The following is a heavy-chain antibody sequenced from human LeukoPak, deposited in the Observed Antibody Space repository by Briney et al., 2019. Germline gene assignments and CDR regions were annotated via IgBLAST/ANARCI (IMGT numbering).Heavy chain of an antibody. Sequence: GGSLRLSCAASGFSFNSDWMDWVRQAPGKGLEWVANIKHDESEKNYLDSVKGRFTISRDDAQNSLYLQMNGLRVEDTAVYYCTRRLDDWGQGTLVTVSS. CDR3: TRRLDD. J-gene: IGHJ4*02. CDR1: GFSFNSDW. CDR2: IKHDESEK. D-gene: IGHD3-16*01. V-gene: IGHV3-7*01.